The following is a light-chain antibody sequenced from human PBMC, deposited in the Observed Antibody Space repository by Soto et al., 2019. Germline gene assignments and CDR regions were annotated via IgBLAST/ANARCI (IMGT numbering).Light chain of an antibody. Sequence: QSVLTQPASVSGSPGQSITISCTGTSSDVGGYNYVSWYQQHPGKAPKLMIYDVSNRPSGVSNRFSGSKSGNTASLTTSWLQAEDEADYYCSSYTSSSTYAFGTGTKVNVL. V-gene: IGLV2-14*01. J-gene: IGLJ1*01. CDR2: DVS. CDR3: SSYTSSSTYA. CDR1: SSDVGGYNY.